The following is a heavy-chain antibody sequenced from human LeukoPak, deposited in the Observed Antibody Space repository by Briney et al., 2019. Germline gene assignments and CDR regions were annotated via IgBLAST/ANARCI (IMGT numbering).Heavy chain of an antibody. CDR3: ARVLKGSSDYYDSSGYYYYYYGMDV. J-gene: IGHJ6*02. CDR1: GFTFSSYW. Sequence: GGSLRLSCAASGFTFSSYWMSWVRQAPGKGLEWVANIKQDGSEKYYVDSVKGRFTISRDNSKNTLYLQMNSLRAEDTAVYYCARVLKGSSDYYDSSGYYYYYYGMDVWGQGTTVTVSS. D-gene: IGHD3-22*01. CDR2: IKQDGSEK. V-gene: IGHV3-7*03.